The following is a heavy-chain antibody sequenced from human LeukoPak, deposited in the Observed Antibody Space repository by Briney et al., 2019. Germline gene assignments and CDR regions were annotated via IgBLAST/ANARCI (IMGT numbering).Heavy chain of an antibody. CDR1: GGSISSGGYY. CDR3: ARNVVTTYAFDI. J-gene: IGHJ3*02. V-gene: IGHV4-30-2*01. CDR2: IYHSGST. D-gene: IGHD4-17*01. Sequence: SETLSLTCTVSGGSISSGGYYWSWIRQPPGKGLEWIGYIYHSGSTYYNPSLKSRVTISVDRSKNQFSLKLSSVTAADTAVYYCARNVVTTYAFDIWGQGTMVTVSS.